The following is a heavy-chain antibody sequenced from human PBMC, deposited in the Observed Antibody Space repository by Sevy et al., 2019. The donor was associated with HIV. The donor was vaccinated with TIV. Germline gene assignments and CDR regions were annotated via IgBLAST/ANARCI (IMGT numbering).Heavy chain of an antibody. CDR3: ARVGITIIGGFDY. CDR1: GGTFNSYP. CDR2: IIPIFGTA. V-gene: IGHV1-69*06. Sequence: ASVKVSCKASGGTFNSYPISWVRQAPGQGLEWMGGIIPIFGTASYAQKFQGRVTITADKSTSTAYMELSSLRSEDTAVYYCARVGITIIGGFDYWGQGTLVTVSS. D-gene: IGHD3-3*01. J-gene: IGHJ4*02.